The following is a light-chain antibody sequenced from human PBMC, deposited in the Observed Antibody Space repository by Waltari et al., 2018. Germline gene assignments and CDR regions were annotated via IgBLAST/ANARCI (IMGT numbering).Light chain of an antibody. Sequence: QSTLTQPASVSGSPGQSITISCTGTTSDVGSSNLVSWFQPHPGKAPKLMIYGVSKRPSGVSTRFSGSKSGNTASLTISGLQAEDEADYHCCSYAGSFTVIFGGGTKLTVL. CDR2: GVS. CDR3: CSYAGSFTVI. CDR1: TSDVGSSNL. J-gene: IGLJ2*01. V-gene: IGLV2-23*02.